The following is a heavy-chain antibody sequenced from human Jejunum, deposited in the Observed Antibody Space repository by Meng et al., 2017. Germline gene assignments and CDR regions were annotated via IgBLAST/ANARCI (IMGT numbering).Heavy chain of an antibody. J-gene: IGHJ6*02. V-gene: IGHV3-21*04. D-gene: IGHD2-8*01. CDR1: GFTFSDYS. CDR3: ARGDNVPYYYGLSL. CDR2: ISSRSSFT. Sequence: GGSLRLSCAASGFTFSDYSMTWVRQAPGKGLEWVSSISSRSSFTYYAESVKGRFTISRDNAENSVFLQMNSLRAEDTAVYYCARGDNVPYYYGLSLWGQGTLVTVSS.